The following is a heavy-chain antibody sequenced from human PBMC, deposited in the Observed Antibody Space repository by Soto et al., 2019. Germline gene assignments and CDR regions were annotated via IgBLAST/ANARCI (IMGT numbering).Heavy chain of an antibody. Sequence: ETLSLTCAVYGGSFSGYYWSWIRQPPGKGLEWIGEINHSGSTNYNPSLKSRVTISVDTSKNQFSLKLSSVTAAGTAVYYCARGSPNSSWCYGSWFDPWGQGTLVTVSS. CDR2: INHSGST. CDR3: ARGSPNSSWCYGSWFDP. J-gene: IGHJ5*02. D-gene: IGHD6-13*01. CDR1: GGSFSGYY. V-gene: IGHV4-34*01.